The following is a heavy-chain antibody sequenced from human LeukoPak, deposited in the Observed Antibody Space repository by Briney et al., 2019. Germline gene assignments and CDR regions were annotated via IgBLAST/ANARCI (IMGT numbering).Heavy chain of an antibody. Sequence: GASVKVSCKASGGTFSSYAISWVRQAPGQGLEWMGRIIPILGIANYAQKFQGRVTITADTSTSTAYMELSSLRSEEPAVYYCARDNREREYSSSSKIKYFDYWGQGTLVTVSS. J-gene: IGHJ4*02. V-gene: IGHV1-69*04. CDR1: GGTFSSYA. D-gene: IGHD6-6*01. CDR2: IIPILGIA. CDR3: ARDNREREYSSSSKIKYFDY.